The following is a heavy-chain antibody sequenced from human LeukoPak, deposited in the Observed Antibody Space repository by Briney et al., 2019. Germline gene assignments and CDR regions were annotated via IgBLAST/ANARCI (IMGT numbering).Heavy chain of an antibody. CDR1: GFTFSSYW. Sequence: GGSLRLSCAASGFTFSSYWMSWVRQAPGKGLEWVANIKQDGSEKYYVDSVKGRFTISRDNAKNSLYLQMNSLRAEDTAVYYCAKYRSGNFDYYPDLDCWGQGTLATVSS. CDR3: AKYRSGNFDYYPDLDC. D-gene: IGHD3-9*01. CDR2: IKQDGSEK. J-gene: IGHJ4*02. V-gene: IGHV3-7*01.